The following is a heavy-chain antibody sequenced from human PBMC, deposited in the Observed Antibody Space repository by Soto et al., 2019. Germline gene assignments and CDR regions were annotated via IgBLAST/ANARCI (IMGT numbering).Heavy chain of an antibody. V-gene: IGHV3-66*01. CDR3: ARDQSGYYYGMDV. CDR2: IYSAGST. Sequence: EVQVVESGGGLVPPGGSLRLSCAASGFTVSNNYISWVRQAPGKGLEWVSVIYSAGSTYYADSVKGRFTLSRDNSKNTLYLQMNSLRAEDTAVYYCARDQSGYYYGMDVWGPGATVTVSS. CDR1: GFTVSNNY. D-gene: IGHD3-10*01. J-gene: IGHJ6*02.